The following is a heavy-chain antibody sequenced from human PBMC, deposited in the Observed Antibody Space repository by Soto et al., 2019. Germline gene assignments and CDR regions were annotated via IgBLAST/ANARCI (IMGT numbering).Heavy chain of an antibody. CDR3: ARGNNNDDAFDI. Sequence: PSETLSLTCTVSGVSITSSSYYWGWIRQPPGKGLECIGTIYSGGSTFYNPSLESRVTVSVDTSKNQFSLRLISLTAADTALYYCARGNNNDDAFDIWGHGTMVTVSS. CDR1: GVSITSSSYY. CDR2: IYSGGST. D-gene: IGHD1-1*01. V-gene: IGHV4-39*01. J-gene: IGHJ3*02.